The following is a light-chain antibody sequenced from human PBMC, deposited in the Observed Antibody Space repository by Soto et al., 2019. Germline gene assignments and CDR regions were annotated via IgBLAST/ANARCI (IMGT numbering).Light chain of an antibody. V-gene: IGKV3-20*01. Sequence: EIVLTQSPGTLSLSPGERATLSFKASQSVSSSYLAWYQQKPGQAPRLLISGASSRATGIPDRFSGSGSATDFTLTISRLEPEDFAVYYCQQYGSSGTFGQGTKVDI. CDR2: GAS. CDR3: QQYGSSGT. J-gene: IGKJ1*01. CDR1: QSVSSSY.